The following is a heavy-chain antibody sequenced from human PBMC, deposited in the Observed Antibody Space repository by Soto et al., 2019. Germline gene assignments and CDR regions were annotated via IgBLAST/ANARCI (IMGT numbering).Heavy chain of an antibody. J-gene: IGHJ4*02. D-gene: IGHD6-19*01. CDR3: ARIAVAGTRFDY. V-gene: IGHV4-4*02. CDR1: GGSISSSNW. CDR2: IYHSGST. Sequence: QVQLQESGPGLVKPSGTLSLICAVSGGSISSSNWWSWVRQPPGKGLEWIGEIYHSGSTNYNPSLKSRVTISLKLSSVTAADTAVYYCARIAVAGTRFDYWGQGTLVTVSS.